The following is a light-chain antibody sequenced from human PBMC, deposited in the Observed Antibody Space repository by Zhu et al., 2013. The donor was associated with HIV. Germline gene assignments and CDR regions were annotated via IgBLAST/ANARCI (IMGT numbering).Light chain of an antibody. CDR1: TSNIGSNY. CDR3: ASWDGGLRGVL. V-gene: IGLV1-47*01. Sequence: QSVLTQPPSASGTPGQRVTISCSGTTSNIGSNYVSWYQYLPGTAPNSSFLRIISGPQGSRDRFSGSKSGTSASLAINGLQSEDEADYYCASWDGGLRGVLFGGGTKLTVL. J-gene: IGLJ2*01. CDR2: RI.